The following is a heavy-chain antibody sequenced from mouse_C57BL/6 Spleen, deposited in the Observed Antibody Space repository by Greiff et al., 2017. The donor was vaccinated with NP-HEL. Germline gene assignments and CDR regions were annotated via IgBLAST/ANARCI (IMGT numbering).Heavy chain of an antibody. V-gene: IGHV1-26*01. D-gene: IGHD1-1*01. CDR1: GYTFTDYY. J-gene: IGHJ3*01. CDR2: INPNNGGT. Sequence: VQLQQSGPELVKPGASVKISCKASGYTFTDYYMNWVKQSHGKSLEWIGDINPNNGGTSYNQKFKGKATLTVDKSSSTAYMELRSLTSEDSAVYYCARRYGSSYTFAYWGQGTLVTVSA. CDR3: ARRYGSSYTFAY.